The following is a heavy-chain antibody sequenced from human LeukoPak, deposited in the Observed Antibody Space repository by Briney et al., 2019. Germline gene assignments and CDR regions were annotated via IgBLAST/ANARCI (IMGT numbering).Heavy chain of an antibody. J-gene: IGHJ6*03. Sequence: SVKVSCKASGGSFSNYVISWVRQAPGQGLAWMGGIVPILSRPSYAQKFLGRVTISADESTNTAYMELNSLTSDDTAVYYCARPDDSSGAPFYYYYMDVWGKGTMVTVSS. CDR2: IVPILSRP. D-gene: IGHD3-22*01. CDR1: GGSFSNYV. V-gene: IGHV1-69*01. CDR3: ARPDDSSGAPFYYYYMDV.